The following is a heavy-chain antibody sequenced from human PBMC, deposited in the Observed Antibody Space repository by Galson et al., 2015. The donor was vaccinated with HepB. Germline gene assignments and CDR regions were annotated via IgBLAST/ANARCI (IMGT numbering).Heavy chain of an antibody. V-gene: IGHV1-46*01. Sequence: SVKVSCKASGYTFTSYYMHWVRQAPGQGLEWMGIINPSGGSTSYAQKFQGRVTMTRDTSTSTVYMELSSLRSEDTAVYYCARDFLIPRIGDLDLPSYYFDYWGQGTLVTVSS. J-gene: IGHJ4*02. CDR2: INPSGGST. D-gene: IGHD3-22*01. CDR1: GYTFTSYY. CDR3: ARDFLIPRIGDLDLPSYYFDY.